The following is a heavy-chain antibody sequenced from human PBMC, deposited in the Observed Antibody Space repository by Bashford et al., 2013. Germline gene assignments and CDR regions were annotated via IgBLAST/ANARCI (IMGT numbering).Heavy chain of an antibody. V-gene: IGHV1-69*01. Sequence: IVWVRQAPGQGLEWMGGIIPIFGTANYAQKFQGRVTITADESTSTAYMELSSLRSEDTAVYYCARPGGVWFGDPTTTSDAFDIWGQGTMVTVSS. CDR3: ARPGGVWFGDPTTTSDAFDI. CDR2: IIPIFGTA. D-gene: IGHD3-10*01. J-gene: IGHJ3*02.